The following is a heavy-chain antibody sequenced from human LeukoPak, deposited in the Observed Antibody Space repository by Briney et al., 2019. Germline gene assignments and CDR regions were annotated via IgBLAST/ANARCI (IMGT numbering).Heavy chain of an antibody. Sequence: SVKVSCKASGFTFTSSAMQWVRQARGQRLEWIGWIVVGSGNTNYAQKFQGRVTITADKSTSTAYMELSSLRSEDTAVYYCARDSGSSGWHPLTNWFDPWGQGTLVTVSS. CDR1: GFTFTSSA. J-gene: IGHJ5*02. CDR3: ARDSGSSGWHPLTNWFDP. CDR2: IVVGSGNT. D-gene: IGHD6-19*01. V-gene: IGHV1-58*02.